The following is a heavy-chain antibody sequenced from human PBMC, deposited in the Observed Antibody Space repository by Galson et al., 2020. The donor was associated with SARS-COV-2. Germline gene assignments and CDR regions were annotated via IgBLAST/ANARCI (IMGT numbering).Heavy chain of an antibody. CDR3: ARAVGNYGRMDV. D-gene: IGHD4-17*01. V-gene: IGHV4-59*01. CDR1: GGSISSYY. CDR2: IYYSGRT. J-gene: IGHJ6*02. Sequence: SETLSLTCTVSGGSISSYYWSWIRQPPGKGLVWIGYIYYSGRTNYNPSLKSRVTISVDTSENQFSLKLSSVTAADTAVYYCARAVGNYGRMDVWGQGTTVTVSS.